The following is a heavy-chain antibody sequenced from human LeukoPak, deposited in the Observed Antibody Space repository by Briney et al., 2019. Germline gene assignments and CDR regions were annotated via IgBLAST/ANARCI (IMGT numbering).Heavy chain of an antibody. CDR2: INHSGST. CDR1: GGSFSGYC. D-gene: IGHD5-12*01. V-gene: IGHV4-34*01. J-gene: IGHJ4*02. CDR3: ARRDIVATYYFDY. Sequence: SETLSLTCAVYGGSFSGYCWSWIRQPPGKGLEWIGEINHSGSTNYNPSLKSRVTISVDTSKNQFSLKLSSVTAADTAVYYCARRDIVATYYFDYWGQGTLVTVSS.